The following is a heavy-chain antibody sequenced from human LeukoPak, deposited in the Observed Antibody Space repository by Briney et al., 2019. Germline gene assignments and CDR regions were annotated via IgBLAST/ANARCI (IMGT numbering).Heavy chain of an antibody. Sequence: PGESMNSCWKGSGYSFSNYWNGGGRQLPGTGLEWMGIIYPGDSATRDSPSFQGQVTISDDKSISTAYLQWSSLKASDTAMYYCARRGGGNWYLDLWGRGTRVTVSS. D-gene: IGHD4-23*01. CDR1: GYSFSNYW. CDR2: IYPGDSAT. J-gene: IGHJ2*01. CDR3: ARRGGGNWYLDL. V-gene: IGHV5-51*01.